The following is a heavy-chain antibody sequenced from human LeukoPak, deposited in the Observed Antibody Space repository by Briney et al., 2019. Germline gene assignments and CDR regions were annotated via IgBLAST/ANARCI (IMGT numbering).Heavy chain of an antibody. Sequence: PGGSLRLSCAASGFTFSSYGMHWVRQAPGKGLEWVAFIRYDGSSKYYADSVKGRFTISRDSSKNTLYLQMNSLRAEDTAVYYCAKGQQLADYWGQGTLVTVSS. CDR1: GFTFSSYG. V-gene: IGHV3-30*02. CDR3: AKGQQLADY. D-gene: IGHD6-13*01. CDR2: IRYDGSSK. J-gene: IGHJ4*02.